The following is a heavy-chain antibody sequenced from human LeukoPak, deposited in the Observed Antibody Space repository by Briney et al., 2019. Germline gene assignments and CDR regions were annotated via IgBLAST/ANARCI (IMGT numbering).Heavy chain of an antibody. V-gene: IGHV1-46*01. Sequence: ASVKVSCKASGYTFTSYYMHWMRQAPGQGPEWMGIINPRGGSTDYSQKFQGRVTMTRDTSISTAYMELSRLRDDDTAVYHCARGPHYYDSSGFYVHWGQGTLVTVSS. CDR2: INPRGGST. CDR1: GYTFTSYY. D-gene: IGHD3-22*01. CDR3: ARGPHYYDSSGFYVH. J-gene: IGHJ4*02.